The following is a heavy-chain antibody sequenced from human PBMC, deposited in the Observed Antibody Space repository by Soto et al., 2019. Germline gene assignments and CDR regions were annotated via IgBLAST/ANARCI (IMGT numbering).Heavy chain of an antibody. CDR2: IYYSGST. D-gene: IGHD5-18*01. CDR1: GGSISSYH. Sequence: SETLSLTCTVSGGSISSYHWSWIRQPPGKGLEWIGYIYYSGSTNYNPSLKSRVTISVDTSKNQFSLKLSSVTAADTAVYYCASGYSYGGYFDYWGQGTLVTVSS. CDR3: ASGYSYGGYFDY. J-gene: IGHJ4*02. V-gene: IGHV4-59*01.